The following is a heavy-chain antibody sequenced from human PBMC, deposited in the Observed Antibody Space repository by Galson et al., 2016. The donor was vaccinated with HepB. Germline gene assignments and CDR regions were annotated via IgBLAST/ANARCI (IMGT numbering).Heavy chain of an antibody. Sequence: SLRLSCAASGFSFSSYAMSWVRQAPGKGLEWVSSITHSGSNPYYADSLQGRFTVSRDNSKNTLYLQMNVLIADDTAFYYCARDSGEYGLWSAYYYWGQGTLVTVSS. D-gene: IGHD3-3*01. CDR1: GFSFSSYA. CDR2: ITHSGSNP. V-gene: IGHV3-23*01. CDR3: ARDSGEYGLWSAYYY. J-gene: IGHJ4*02.